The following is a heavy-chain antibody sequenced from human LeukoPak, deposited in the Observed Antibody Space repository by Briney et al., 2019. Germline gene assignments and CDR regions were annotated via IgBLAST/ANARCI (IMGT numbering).Heavy chain of an antibody. CDR3: ARAGGWTRGDYKADAFDI. J-gene: IGHJ3*02. D-gene: IGHD6-19*01. CDR1: GYTFTNFG. Sequence: GASVKVSCKASGYTFTNFGISWVRQAPGQGLEWMGWISVHKGDTNYAQILQGRVTMTTDTSTSTAYTELRSLRSDDTAVYYCARAGGWTRGDYKADAFDIWGQGTMVTVSS. CDR2: ISVHKGDT. V-gene: IGHV1-18*01.